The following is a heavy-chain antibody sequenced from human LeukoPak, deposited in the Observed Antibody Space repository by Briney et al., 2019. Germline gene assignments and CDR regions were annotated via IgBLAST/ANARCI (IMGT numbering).Heavy chain of an antibody. V-gene: IGHV3-21*05. Sequence: KPGGSLRLSCAASGFTFSSYSMNWVRQAPGKGLEWVSYISSSSSYIYYADSVKGRFTISRDNAKNSLYLQMNSLRAEDTAVYYCARGGDVGELSLYFDYWGQGTLVTVSS. D-gene: IGHD3-16*02. J-gene: IGHJ4*02. CDR1: GFTFSSYS. CDR2: ISSSSSYI. CDR3: ARGGDVGELSLYFDY.